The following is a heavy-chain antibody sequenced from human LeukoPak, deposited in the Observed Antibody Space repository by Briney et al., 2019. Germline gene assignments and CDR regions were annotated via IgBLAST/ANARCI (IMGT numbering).Heavy chain of an antibody. CDR2: INQSGTT. D-gene: IGHD3-22*01. CDR3: ARAPYYDSSGYYADY. CDR1: GFTFSSYG. J-gene: IGHJ4*02. V-gene: IGHV4-34*01. Sequence: PGGSLRLSCAVSGFTFSSYGMSWVRQAPGKGLDWIGEINQSGTTNYNPSLKSRVTISMDTSKNQFSLKLSSVTAADTAVYYCARAPYYDSSGYYADYWGQGTLVTVSS.